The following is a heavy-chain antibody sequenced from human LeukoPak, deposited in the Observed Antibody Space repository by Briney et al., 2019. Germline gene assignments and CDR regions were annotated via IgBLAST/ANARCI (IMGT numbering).Heavy chain of an antibody. CDR3: ARDPVSHSLYYDSSGYYFDY. J-gene: IGHJ4*02. D-gene: IGHD3-22*01. V-gene: IGHV3-48*01. CDR2: ISSSSSTI. CDR1: GFTFSSYA. Sequence: GGSLRLSCAASGFTFSSYAMSWVRQAPGKGLEWVSYISSSSSTIYYADSVKGRFTISRDNAKNSLYLQMNSLRAEDTAVYYCARDPVSHSLYYDSSGYYFDYWGQGTLVTVSS.